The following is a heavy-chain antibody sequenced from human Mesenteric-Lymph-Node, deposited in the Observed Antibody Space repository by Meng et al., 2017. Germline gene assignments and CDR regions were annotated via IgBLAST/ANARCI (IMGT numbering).Heavy chain of an antibody. V-gene: IGHV3-73*01. D-gene: IGHD2-15*01. Sequence: GGSLRLSCAASGFIFSGSAMHWVRQASGKGLEWVGRIRSKASSYATAYAASVKGRFTISRDDSKNTAYLQMNRLKTEDTDVYYCTADIVVLVAATHWYFDLWGRGTLVTVSS. CDR2: IRSKASSYAT. CDR3: TADIVVLVAATHWYFDL. J-gene: IGHJ2*01. CDR1: GFIFSGSA.